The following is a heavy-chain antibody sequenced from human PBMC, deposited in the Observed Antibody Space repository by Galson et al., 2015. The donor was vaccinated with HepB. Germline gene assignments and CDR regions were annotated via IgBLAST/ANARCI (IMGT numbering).Heavy chain of an antibody. V-gene: IGHV4-59*08. CDR2: IYYSGST. Sequence: ETLSLTCTVSGGSISSYYWSWIRQPPGKGLDWIGYIYYSGSTNYNPSLKSRVTISVDTSKNQFSLKLSSVTAADTAVYYCARHAYSSDWVDYWGQGTLVTVSS. CDR3: ARHAYSSDWVDY. D-gene: IGHD6-25*01. J-gene: IGHJ4*02. CDR1: GGSISSYY.